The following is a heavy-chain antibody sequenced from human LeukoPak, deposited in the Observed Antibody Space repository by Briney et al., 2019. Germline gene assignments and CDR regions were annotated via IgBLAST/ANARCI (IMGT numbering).Heavy chain of an antibody. CDR2: IYYSGST. CDR1: SGSISSYY. V-gene: IGHV4-59*01. CDR3: ARAGAIAHYGMDV. D-gene: IGHD2-2*02. Sequence: NASETLSPTCTVSSGSISSYYWSWIRQPPGKGLEWIGYIYYSGSTNYNPSLKSRVTISVDTSKNQFSLKLSSVTAADTAVYYCARAGAIAHYGMDVWGQGTTVTVSS. J-gene: IGHJ6*02.